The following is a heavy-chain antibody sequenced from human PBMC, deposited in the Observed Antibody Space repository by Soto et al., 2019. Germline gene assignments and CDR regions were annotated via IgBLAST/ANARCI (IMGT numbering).Heavy chain of an antibody. J-gene: IGHJ4*02. V-gene: IGHV3-7*01. CDR1: GFTFSSYW. CDR3: ARVRTPFKYYFDY. Sequence: EVQLVESGGGLVQPGGSLRLSCAASGFTFSSYWMSWVRQAPGKGLEWVANIKQDGSEKYYVDSVKGRFTISRDNAKNSLYLQMNSRRAEDTAVYYCARVRTPFKYYFDYWGQGTLVTVSS. CDR2: IKQDGSEK.